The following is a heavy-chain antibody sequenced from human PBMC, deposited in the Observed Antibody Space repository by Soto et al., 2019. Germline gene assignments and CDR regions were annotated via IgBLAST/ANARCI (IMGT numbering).Heavy chain of an antibody. V-gene: IGHV3-23*01. CDR3: AKDRRTAVSHFDF. D-gene: IGHD6-19*01. J-gene: IGHJ4*02. CDR2: ISGPGGST. Sequence: PGGSLRLSCAASGFTFTKFAMSWVRQAPGKGLEWVAAISGPGGSTNYAESVKGRFTISRDNSKDTVSLQMNSLRVEDTAVYFCAKDRRTAVSHFDFWGQGTLVTVSS. CDR1: GFTFTKFA.